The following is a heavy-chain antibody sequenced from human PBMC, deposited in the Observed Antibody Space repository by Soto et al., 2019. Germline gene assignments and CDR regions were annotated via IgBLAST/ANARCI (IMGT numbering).Heavy chain of an antibody. J-gene: IGHJ4*02. CDR3: PRDLVAGSGGCDS. V-gene: IGHV3-74*01. D-gene: IGHD3-10*01. CDR2: IRPDGSGS. Sequence: EVQLVESGGGLVQPGGSLRLSCAASGFAFSNHWMHWFRQAPGKGLVWVSRIRPDGSGSNYADSVQGRFAISRDNAQNTVYRKINSRRVEDRALYYGPRDLVAGSGGCDSWGQGTLVTVSS. CDR1: GFAFSNHW.